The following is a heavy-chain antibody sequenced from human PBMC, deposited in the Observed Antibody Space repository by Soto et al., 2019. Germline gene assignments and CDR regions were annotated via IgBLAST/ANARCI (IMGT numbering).Heavy chain of an antibody. J-gene: IGHJ4*02. V-gene: IGHV4-61*01. CDR3: ARGPSGDKVDY. D-gene: IGHD7-27*01. CDR1: GGSVSSGSYY. Sequence: SETLSLTCTVSGGSVSSGSYYWSWIRQPPGKGLEWIGYIYYSGSTNYNPSLKGRVTISADTSETQFSLKLNSVSAADTAVYYCARGPSGDKVDYWGQGIQVTVSS. CDR2: IYYSGST.